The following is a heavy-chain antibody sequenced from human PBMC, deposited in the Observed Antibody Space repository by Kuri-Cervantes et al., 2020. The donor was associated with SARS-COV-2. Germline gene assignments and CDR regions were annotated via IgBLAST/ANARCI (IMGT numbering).Heavy chain of an antibody. J-gene: IGHJ4*02. V-gene: IGHV1-24*01. CDR2: FDPEDGET. CDR1: GYTLTELS. D-gene: IGHD1-26*01. CDR3: ATDLSGSYGGSIDY. Sequence: ASVKVSCKVSGYTLTELSMHWVRQAPGKGLEWMGGFDPEDGETIYAQKFQGRLTMTEDTSTDTAYMELSSLRSKDTAVYYCATDLSGSYGGSIDYWGQGTLVTVSS.